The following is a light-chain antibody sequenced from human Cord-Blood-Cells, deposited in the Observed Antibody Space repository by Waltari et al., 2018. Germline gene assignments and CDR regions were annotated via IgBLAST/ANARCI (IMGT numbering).Light chain of an antibody. CDR2: DVS. V-gene: IGLV2-11*01. CDR1: SRDVGGYNY. J-gene: IGLJ3*02. Sequence: QSALTQPRPVSGSPGQSVPISCTGTSRDVGGYNYVSWYQQHPGKAPKLMIYDVSKRPSGVPDRFSGSKSGNTASLTISGLQAEDEADYYCCSYAGSYTNWVFGGGTKLTVL. CDR3: CSYAGSYTNWV.